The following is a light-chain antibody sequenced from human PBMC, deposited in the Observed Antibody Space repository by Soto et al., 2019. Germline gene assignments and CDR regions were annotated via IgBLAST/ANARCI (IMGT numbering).Light chain of an antibody. J-gene: IGKJ4*01. Sequence: DVQMNQSPSSLSAFVGDRVTITCRASQGIAPYLAWFQQKPGKVPKLLIYATSTLQSGVPSRFSGSGSGTDFSLTINSLQPEDVGTYYCQKYNSAPRTFGGGTKVEIK. CDR1: QGIAPY. CDR2: ATS. V-gene: IGKV1-27*01. CDR3: QKYNSAPRT.